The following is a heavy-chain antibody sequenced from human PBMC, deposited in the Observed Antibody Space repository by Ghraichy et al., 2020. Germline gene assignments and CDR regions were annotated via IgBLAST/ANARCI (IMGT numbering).Heavy chain of an antibody. CDR2: ISSSSSTI. D-gene: IGHD3-3*01. CDR3: ARGTDALWSGYYFFDY. CDR1: GFTFSSYS. J-gene: IGHJ4*02. Sequence: GGSLRLSCAASGFTFSSYSMNWVRQAPGKGLEWVSYISSSSSTIYYADSVKGRFTISRDNAKNSLYLQMNSLRDEDTAVYYCARGTDALWSGYYFFDYWGQGTLVTVSS. V-gene: IGHV3-48*02.